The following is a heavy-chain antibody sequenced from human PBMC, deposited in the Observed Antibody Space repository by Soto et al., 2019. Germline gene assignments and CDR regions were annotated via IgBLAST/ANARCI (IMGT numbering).Heavy chain of an antibody. CDR2: IYHSGST. D-gene: IGHD3-22*01. V-gene: IGHV4-38-2*01. CDR1: GYSISSGYY. J-gene: IGHJ3*02. CDR3: ARGLDYYDSSGYYVGAFDI. Sequence: QVQLQESGPGLVKPSETLSLTCAVSGYSISSGYYWGWIRQPPGKGLEWIGSIYHSGSTYYNPSLKSRVTISVDTSKNQFSLKLSSVTAADTAVYYCARGLDYYDSSGYYVGAFDIWGQGTMVTVSS.